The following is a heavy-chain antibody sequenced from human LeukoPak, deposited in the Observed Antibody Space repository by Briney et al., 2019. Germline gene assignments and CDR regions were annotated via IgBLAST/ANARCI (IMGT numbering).Heavy chain of an antibody. CDR3: ARRILTGYYSLYFDY. D-gene: IGHD3-9*01. J-gene: IGHJ4*02. Sequence: GASVKVSCKASGYTFTSYAMNWVRQAPGQGLEWMGWINTNTGNPTYAQGFTGRFVFSLDTSVSTAYLQISSLKAEDTAVYYCARRILTGYYSLYFDYWGQGTLVTVSS. CDR2: INTNTGNP. V-gene: IGHV7-4-1*02. CDR1: GYTFTSYA.